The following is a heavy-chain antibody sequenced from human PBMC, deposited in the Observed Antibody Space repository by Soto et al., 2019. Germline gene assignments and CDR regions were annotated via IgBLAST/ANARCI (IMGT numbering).Heavy chain of an antibody. D-gene: IGHD1-1*01. CDR1: GYTFTSYD. CDR2: MNPNSGNT. Sequence: ASVKVSCKASGYTFTSYDINWVRQANGQGLEWMGWMNPNSGNTGYAQKFQGRVTMTRNTSISTAYMELSSLRSEDTAVYYCARGRRNRTYYYYYMDVWGKGTTVTVSS. J-gene: IGHJ6*03. CDR3: ARGRRNRTYYYYYMDV. V-gene: IGHV1-8*01.